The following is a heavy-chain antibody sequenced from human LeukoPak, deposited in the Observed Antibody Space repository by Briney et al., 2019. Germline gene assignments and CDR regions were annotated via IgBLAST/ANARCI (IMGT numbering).Heavy chain of an antibody. V-gene: IGHV4-38-2*01. Sequence: SETLSLTCAVSGYAIRSGFYWGLLRQPPGKELEWIRSIYHAGSTYYTASLKSRVTISVDTSKNHFSLTLNSVTVADTAVYYCARYRYGGPADYWGPGTQITVSS. D-gene: IGHD3-16*02. CDR3: ARYRYGGPADY. CDR1: GYAIRSGFY. J-gene: IGHJ4*02. CDR2: IYHAGST.